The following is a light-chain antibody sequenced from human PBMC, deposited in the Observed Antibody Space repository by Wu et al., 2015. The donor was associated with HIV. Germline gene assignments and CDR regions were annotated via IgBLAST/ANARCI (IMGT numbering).Light chain of an antibody. Sequence: EIVMTQSPATLSVSPGERATLSCRASQSIATNLAWYQHKPGRAPRLLIYGAFSRAPGIPAKFSGSGSATEFTLTISSLDSEDSAVYYCQQYKIGLVTFGKGQSRNQT. J-gene: IGKJ1*01. CDR1: QSIATN. V-gene: IGKV3-15*01. CDR2: GAF. CDR3: QQYKIGLVT.